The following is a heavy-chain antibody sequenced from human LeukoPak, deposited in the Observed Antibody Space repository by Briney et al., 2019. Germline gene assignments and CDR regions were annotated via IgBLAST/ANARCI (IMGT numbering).Heavy chain of an antibody. D-gene: IGHD2-8*02. J-gene: IGHJ4*02. CDR1: GGSISNSF. Sequence: PSETLSLTCTVSGGSISNSFWSWIRQPPDKGLEFIGYISYSGGTKYNPSLKSRLIMSVYTAKNHVSLNLSSVTAADTAVYYCARDKHTTSYTGGRYYPYYFDSWGQGTLVTGSS. CDR2: ISYSGGT. CDR3: ARDKHTTSYTGGRYYPYYFDS. V-gene: IGHV4-59*01.